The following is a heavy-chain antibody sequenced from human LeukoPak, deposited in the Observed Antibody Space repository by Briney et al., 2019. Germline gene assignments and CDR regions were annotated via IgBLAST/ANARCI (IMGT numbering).Heavy chain of an antibody. J-gene: IGHJ4*02. CDR2: IIPIFGTA. V-gene: IGHV1-69*13. D-gene: IGHD1-26*01. CDR3: ARDPSLGGRKGEKYYFDY. Sequence: SVKVSCKASGGTFSSYAISWVRQAPGQGLEWMGGIIPIFGTANYAQKFQGRVTITADESTSTGYMELSSLRSEDTAVYYCARDPSLGGRKGEKYYFDYWGQGTLVTVSS. CDR1: GGTFSSYA.